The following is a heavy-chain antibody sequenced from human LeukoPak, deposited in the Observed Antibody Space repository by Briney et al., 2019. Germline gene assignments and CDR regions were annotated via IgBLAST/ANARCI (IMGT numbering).Heavy chain of an antibody. V-gene: IGHV4-34*01. CDR2: VSYSGST. Sequence: SETLSLTCAVYGGSFSGYYWSWIRQPPGEGLEWIGSVSYSGSTYYNPSLKSRVTISVDTSKNQFSLKLSSVTAADTAVYYCARHRLYYSNYKAFDYWGQGTLVTVSS. D-gene: IGHD4-11*01. J-gene: IGHJ4*02. CDR3: ARHRLYYSNYKAFDY. CDR1: GGSFSGYY.